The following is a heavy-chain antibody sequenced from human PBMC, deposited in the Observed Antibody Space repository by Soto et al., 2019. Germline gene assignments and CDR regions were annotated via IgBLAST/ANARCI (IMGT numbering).Heavy chain of an antibody. D-gene: IGHD3-10*01. V-gene: IGHV3-33*01. Sequence: QVQLVESGGGVVQPGRSLRLSCAASGFTFSSYGMHWVRQAPGKGLEWVAVIWYDGSNKYYADSVKGRFTISRDNSKNXXYLQMNSLRAEDTAVYYCARDKITMVRGDYDAFDIWGQGTMVTVSS. CDR3: ARDKITMVRGDYDAFDI. CDR1: GFTFSSYG. J-gene: IGHJ3*02. CDR2: IWYDGSNK.